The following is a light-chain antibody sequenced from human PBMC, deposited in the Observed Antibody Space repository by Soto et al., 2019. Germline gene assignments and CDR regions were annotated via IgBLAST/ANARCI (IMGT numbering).Light chain of an antibody. CDR3: MHTLQIPLT. V-gene: IGKV2-28*01. J-gene: IGKJ4*01. CDR2: LGS. CDR1: QSLLNSNGYNY. Sequence: DIVMIQSPLSLPVTPGEPASISCRSSQSLLNSNGYNYLDWYLQKPGQSPQLLIHLGSNRASGVPDRFSGSGSCTDFTLKISRVEAEDVGVYYCMHTLQIPLTFGGGTKVEIK.